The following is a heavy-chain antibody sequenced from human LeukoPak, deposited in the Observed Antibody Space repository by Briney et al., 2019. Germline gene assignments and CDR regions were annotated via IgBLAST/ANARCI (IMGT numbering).Heavy chain of an antibody. CDR3: ARAPFPIVGATKGDY. V-gene: IGHV3-21*01. CDR1: GFTFSSYS. D-gene: IGHD1-26*01. Sequence: GGSLRLSCAASGFTFSSYSMNWVRQAPGKGLGWVSSISSSSSYIYYADSVKGRFTISSDNAKNSLYLQMNSLRAEDTAVYYCARAPFPIVGATKGDYWGQGTLVTVSS. CDR2: ISSSSSYI. J-gene: IGHJ4*02.